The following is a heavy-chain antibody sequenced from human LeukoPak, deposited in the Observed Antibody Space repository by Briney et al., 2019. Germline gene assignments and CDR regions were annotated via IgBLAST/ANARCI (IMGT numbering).Heavy chain of an antibody. Sequence: PGGSLRLSCAASGFTFSSYGMPWVRQAPGKGLEWVAFIRYDGSNKYYADSVKGRFTISRDNSKNTLYLQMNSLRAEDTAVYYCAKDGARGSGITRYGMDVWGQGTTVTVSS. D-gene: IGHD3-10*01. J-gene: IGHJ6*02. CDR3: AKDGARGSGITRYGMDV. CDR2: IRYDGSNK. CDR1: GFTFSSYG. V-gene: IGHV3-30*02.